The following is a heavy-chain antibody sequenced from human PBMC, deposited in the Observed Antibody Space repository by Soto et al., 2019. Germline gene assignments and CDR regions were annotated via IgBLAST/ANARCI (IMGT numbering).Heavy chain of an antibody. D-gene: IGHD1-26*01. J-gene: IGHJ5*02. V-gene: IGHV3-48*01. CDR1: GFTFSSYS. Sequence: EVLLVESGGGLVQPGGSLRLSCAASGFTFSSYSMNWVRQAPGKGLEWVSYISSSSSPIYYADSVKVRFTISRDNASLPLNLQTHSPRAAHTAVHYSARHPEGIEELGWSHPWGQGTLVTVSS. CDR3: ARHPEGIEELGWSHP. CDR2: ISSSSSPI.